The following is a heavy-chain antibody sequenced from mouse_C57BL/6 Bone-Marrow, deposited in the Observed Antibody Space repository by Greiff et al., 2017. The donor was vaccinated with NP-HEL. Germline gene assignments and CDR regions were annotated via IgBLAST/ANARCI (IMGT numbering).Heavy chain of an antibody. CDR2: FYPGSGSI. CDR1: GYTFTEYT. J-gene: IGHJ4*01. V-gene: IGHV1-62-2*01. D-gene: IGHD2-2*01. CDR3: ARHEDFGYTGDYAMDY. Sequence: QVQLKESGAELVKPGASVKLSCKASGYTFTEYTIHWVKQRSGQGLEWIGWFYPGSGSIKYNEKFKDKATLTADKSSSTVYMELSRLTSEDSAVYFCARHEDFGYTGDYAMDYWGQGTSVTVSS.